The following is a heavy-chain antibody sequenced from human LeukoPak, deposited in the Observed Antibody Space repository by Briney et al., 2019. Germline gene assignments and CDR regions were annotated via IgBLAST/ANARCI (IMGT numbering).Heavy chain of an antibody. J-gene: IGHJ4*02. CDR2: ISYDGSDE. Sequence: GGSLRLSCVASGLAFSSYSMHWVRQAPGKGLEWVGVISYDGSDEYYTDSVKGRFTISRDNSKNAVYLQMNSLRADDTAVYYCARDFTPEWFDIHWGQGTLVTVS. CDR1: GLAFSSYS. CDR3: ARDFTPEWFDIH. D-gene: IGHD3-3*01. V-gene: IGHV3-30*04.